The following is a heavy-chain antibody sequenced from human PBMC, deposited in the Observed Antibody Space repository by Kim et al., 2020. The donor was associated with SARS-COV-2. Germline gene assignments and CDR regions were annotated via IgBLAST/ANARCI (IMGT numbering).Heavy chain of an antibody. CDR1: GFTFSNYW. D-gene: IGHD2-2*01. Sequence: GGSLRLSCATSGFTFSNYWMYWVRQAPGKGLEWVSRINGDGRSTNYADSVKGRFTISRDNAKNTLYLQMNSLRAEDTAIYYCASPSQSRYYYYYMDVWGKGTTVTVSS. J-gene: IGHJ6*03. CDR3: ASPSQSRYYYYYMDV. V-gene: IGHV3-74*01. CDR2: INGDGRST.